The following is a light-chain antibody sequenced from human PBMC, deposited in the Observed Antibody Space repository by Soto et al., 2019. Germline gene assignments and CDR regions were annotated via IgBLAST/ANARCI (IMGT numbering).Light chain of an antibody. CDR2: AAS. Sequence: DIQMTQSPFSLSASVRDRLTITCRASKGISNYLAWYQQKPGKVPKLLIYAASTLQSGVPSRFSGSGSGTDFTLTISSLQPEDVATYYCQKYDSAPWTFGQGTKVEIK. CDR3: QKYDSAPWT. V-gene: IGKV1-27*01. J-gene: IGKJ1*01. CDR1: KGISNY.